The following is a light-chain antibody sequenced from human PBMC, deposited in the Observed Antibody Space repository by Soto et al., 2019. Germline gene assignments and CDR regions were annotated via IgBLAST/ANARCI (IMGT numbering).Light chain of an antibody. V-gene: IGKV3-20*01. CDR1: QSVSSNY. J-gene: IGKJ3*01. CDR2: GAS. CDR3: QQYGISRFN. Sequence: EIVLTQSPGTLSMSPGERATLSCRASQSVSSNYLAWYQQKPGQAPRLLIYGASSRATGIPDRFSGSGSGTDFTLTIIRLEPEDCAVYYLQQYGISRFNFGPGTKVDIK.